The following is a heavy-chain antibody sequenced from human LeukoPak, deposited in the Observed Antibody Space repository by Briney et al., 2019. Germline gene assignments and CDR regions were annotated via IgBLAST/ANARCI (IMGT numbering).Heavy chain of an antibody. V-gene: IGHV3-23*01. CDR1: GFTFSSYA. CDR3: AKQQLVTTIYYYYYYMDV. D-gene: IGHD6-13*01. CDR2: ISGSGGST. J-gene: IGHJ6*03. Sequence: GGSLRLSCAASGFTFSSYAMSWVRQTPGKGLEWVSAISGSGGSTYYADSVKGRFTISRDNSKNTLYLQMNSLRAEDTAVYYCAKQQLVTTIYYYYYYMDVWGKGTTVTVSS.